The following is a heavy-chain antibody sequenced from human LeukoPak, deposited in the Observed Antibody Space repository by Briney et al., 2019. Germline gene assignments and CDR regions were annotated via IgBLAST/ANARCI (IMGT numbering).Heavy chain of an antibody. V-gene: IGHV3-30*04. D-gene: IGHD6-19*01. J-gene: IGHJ4*02. CDR2: ISYDGSNK. CDR1: GFTFSSYA. Sequence: GGSLRLSCAASGFTFSSYAMHWARQAPGKGLEWVAVISYDGSNKYYADSVKGRFTISRDNSKNTLYLQMNSLRAEDTAVYYCARAVAGTPWIYFDYWGQGTLVTVSS. CDR3: ARAVAGTPWIYFDY.